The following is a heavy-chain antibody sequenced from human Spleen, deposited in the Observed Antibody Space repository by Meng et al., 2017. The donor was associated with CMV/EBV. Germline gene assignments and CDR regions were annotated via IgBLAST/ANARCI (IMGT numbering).Heavy chain of an antibody. CDR3: ARVWHLGAYCSSTSCQGGWDY. V-gene: IGHV1-2*02. CDR2: IHPDRGDT. D-gene: IGHD2-2*01. Sequence: SVKVSCQASGYTFTGFFVHWVRQAPGQGLEWLGRIHPDRGDTYYAHKLQGRVTINRDTSISTAYMALSRPRSDDTAVYYCARVWHLGAYCSSTSCQGGWDYWGQGTLVTVSS. CDR1: GYTFTGFF. J-gene: IGHJ4*02.